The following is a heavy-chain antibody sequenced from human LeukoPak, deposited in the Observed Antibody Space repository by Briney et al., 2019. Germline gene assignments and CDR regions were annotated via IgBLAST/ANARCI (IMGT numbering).Heavy chain of an antibody. D-gene: IGHD2-2*02. J-gene: IGHJ4*02. CDR3: ARDPCSSTSCYTQYFDY. V-gene: IGHV3-30-3*01. Sequence: GGSLRLSCAASGFSFSDCAMHWVRQAPGKGLEWVAVISYDGGNKYYADSVKGRFTLSRDNSKNTLYLQMNSLRAEDTAVYYCARDPCSSTSCYTQYFDYWGQGTLVTVSS. CDR1: GFSFSDCA. CDR2: ISYDGGNK.